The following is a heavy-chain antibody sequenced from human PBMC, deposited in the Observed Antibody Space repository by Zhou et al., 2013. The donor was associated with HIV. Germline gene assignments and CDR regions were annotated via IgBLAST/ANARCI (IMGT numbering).Heavy chain of an antibody. CDR2: MNPRSGNT. J-gene: IGHJ4*02. V-gene: IGHV1-8*03. CDR3: ARDRSLTFGYDSSGYYSDY. D-gene: IGHD3-22*01. Sequence: QVQLVQSGPEVKKPGASVKVSCKASGYTFTNYDINWVRQATGQGLEWMGWMNPRSGNTGYAQKFQGRVTITRNTSINTAYMELSSLRSDDTAVYYCARDRSLTFGYDSSGYYSDYWGQGTLVTVSS. CDR1: GYTFTNYD.